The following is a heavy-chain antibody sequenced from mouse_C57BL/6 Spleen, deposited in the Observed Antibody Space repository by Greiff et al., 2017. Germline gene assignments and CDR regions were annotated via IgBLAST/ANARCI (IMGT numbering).Heavy chain of an antibody. CDR3: TAGYDRHYYAMDY. J-gene: IGHJ4*01. D-gene: IGHD2-10*02. Sequence: EVKVEESGGGLVQPGGSMKLSCVASGFTFSNYWMNWVRQSPEKGLEWVAQIRLKSDNYATHYAESVKGRFTISRDDSKSSVYLQMNNLRAEDTGIYYCTAGYDRHYYAMDYWGQGTSVTVSS. CDR2: IRLKSDNYAT. CDR1: GFTFSNYW. V-gene: IGHV6-3*01.